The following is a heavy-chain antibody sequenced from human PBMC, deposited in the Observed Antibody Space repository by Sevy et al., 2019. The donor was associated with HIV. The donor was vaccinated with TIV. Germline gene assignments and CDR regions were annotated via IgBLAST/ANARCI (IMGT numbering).Heavy chain of an antibody. CDR2: MNPSASEK. CDR1: GFTFNTYW. J-gene: IGHJ4*02. D-gene: IGHD7-27*01. V-gene: IGHV3-7*01. Sequence: GGSLRLSCAASGFTFNTYWMTWVRQAPGKGLESVAIMNPSASEKYYMDSVKGRFTISRDNAKNSLYLQMNSLRAEDTAVYYCATDLNWANYWGQGTLVTVSS. CDR3: ATDLNWANY.